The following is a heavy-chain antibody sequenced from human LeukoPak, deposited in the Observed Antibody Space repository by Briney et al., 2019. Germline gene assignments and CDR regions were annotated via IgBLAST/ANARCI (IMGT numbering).Heavy chain of an antibody. V-gene: IGHV4-61*02. CDR3: ARGAPPPYYYYYMDV. J-gene: IGHJ6*03. CDR1: GHSISSGYY. CDR2: IYTGGST. Sequence: PSETLSLTCTVSGHSISSGYYWSWIRQPAGKELEWIGRIYTGGSTNYNPSLKSRVTISVDTSKNQFSLKLSSVTAADTAVYYSARGAPPPYYYYYMDVWGKGTTVTVSS.